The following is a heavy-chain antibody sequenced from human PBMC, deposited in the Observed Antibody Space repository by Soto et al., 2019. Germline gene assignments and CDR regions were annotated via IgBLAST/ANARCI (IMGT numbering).Heavy chain of an antibody. CDR1: GFTLNIFA. D-gene: IGHD6-13*01. J-gene: IGHJ1*01. Sequence: PGGSRRPSWAPSGFTLNIFAMPWVRKVPGKGLEWVSGINWNSGSIGYGDSVKGRFAISRDNAKNSLHLQMNSLSAEDTAFYYCVKDESINWYSGHFRHWGQGTLVTVSS. V-gene: IGHV3-9*01. CDR3: VKDESINWYSGHFRH. CDR2: INWNSGSI.